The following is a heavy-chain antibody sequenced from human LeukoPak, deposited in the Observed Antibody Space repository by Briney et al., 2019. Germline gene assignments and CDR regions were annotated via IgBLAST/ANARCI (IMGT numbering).Heavy chain of an antibody. J-gene: IGHJ3*02. V-gene: IGHV3-21*01. CDR2: ISSSSSYI. CDR3: AREQLDDAFDI. D-gene: IGHD6-6*01. CDR1: GFTFSSYA. Sequence: PGGSLRLSCAASGFTFSSYAMSWVRQAPGKGLEWVSSISSSSSYIYYADSVKGRFTISRDNAKNSLYLQMNSLRAEDTAVYYCAREQLDDAFDIWGQGTMVTVSS.